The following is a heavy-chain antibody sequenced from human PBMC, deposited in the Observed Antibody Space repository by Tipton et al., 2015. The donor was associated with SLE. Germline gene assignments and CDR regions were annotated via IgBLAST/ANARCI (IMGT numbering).Heavy chain of an antibody. V-gene: IGHV4-39*01. CDR3: ARRRAATGLFSERGWFDP. D-gene: IGHD6-25*01. CDR1: GDSIRTSSYY. Sequence: TLSLTCTVSGDSIRTSSYYWGWIRQPPGKGLEWIGSMYYRWNNHYNPSLKSRVTISVDTSKNQFSLRLSSVTAADTAVYYCARRRAATGLFSERGWFDPWGQGALVTVSS. J-gene: IGHJ5*02. CDR2: MYYRWNN.